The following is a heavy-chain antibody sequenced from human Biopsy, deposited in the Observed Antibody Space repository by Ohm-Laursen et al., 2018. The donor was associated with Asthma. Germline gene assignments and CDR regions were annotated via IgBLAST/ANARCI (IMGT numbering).Heavy chain of an antibody. D-gene: IGHD2-15*01. J-gene: IGHJ5*02. CDR1: GGSIRSHD. V-gene: IGHV4-59*07. Sequence: SDTLSLTCSVSGGSIRSHDWTWIRLPPGKGLEYIGDVSHTGSTNYNPSLKSRVTMSLDTSKSQFSLRLTSVTPADTAVYYCARLADCSGGACYPYGWFDPWGQGTRVTVSS. CDR2: VSHTGST. CDR3: ARLADCSGGACYPYGWFDP.